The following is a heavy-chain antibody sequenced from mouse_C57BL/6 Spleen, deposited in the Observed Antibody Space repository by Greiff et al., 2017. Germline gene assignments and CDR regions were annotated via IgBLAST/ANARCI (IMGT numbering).Heavy chain of an antibody. CDR3: ARPCEDYYAMDY. CDR2: IYPGDGDT. Sequence: VMLVESGPELVKPGASVKISCKASGYAFSSSWMNWVKQRPGKGLEWIGRIYPGDGDTNYNGKFKGKATLTADKSSSTAYMQLSSLTSEDSAVYFCARPCEDYYAMDYWGQGTSVTVSS. V-gene: IGHV1-82*01. J-gene: IGHJ4*01. CDR1: GYAFSSSW.